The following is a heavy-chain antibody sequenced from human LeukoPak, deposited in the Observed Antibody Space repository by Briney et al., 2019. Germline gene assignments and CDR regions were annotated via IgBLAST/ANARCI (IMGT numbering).Heavy chain of an antibody. V-gene: IGHV3-7*03. CDR1: GFTFSNCA. Sequence: GGSLRLSCAASGFTFSNCAMSWVRQAPGKGLEWVANIKQDGSEKYYVDSVKGRFTISRDNAKNSLYLQMNSLRTDDTGVYYCARDRGAARPNDYWGQGTLVAVSS. D-gene: IGHD6-6*01. CDR3: ARDRGAARPNDY. J-gene: IGHJ4*02. CDR2: IKQDGSEK.